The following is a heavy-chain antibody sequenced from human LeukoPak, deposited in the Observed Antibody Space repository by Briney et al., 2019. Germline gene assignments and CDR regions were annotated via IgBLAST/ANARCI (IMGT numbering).Heavy chain of an antibody. V-gene: IGHV1-2*02. CDR3: ARGASGVYTVTTSWFDP. CDR2: INPNSGGT. D-gene: IGHD4-17*01. CDR1: GYTFTGYY. J-gene: IGHJ5*02. Sequence: ASVRVSCKASGYTFTGYYMHWVRQAPGQGLEWMGWINPNSGGTNYAQKFQGRVTMTRDTSISTAYMELSRLRSDDTAVYYCARGASGVYTVTTSWFDPWGQGSLVTVSS.